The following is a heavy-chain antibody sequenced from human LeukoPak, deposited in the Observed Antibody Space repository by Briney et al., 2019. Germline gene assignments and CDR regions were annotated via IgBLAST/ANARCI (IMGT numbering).Heavy chain of an antibody. Sequence: GDSVKVSCKASGGTFRSYAISWVRQAPGQGLEWMGGIIPIFGTGNYAQKFQGRVAISADESTSTAYMDLGSLRSEDTAVYYCARGGGIAVAGAYYFDLWGQGTLVTVSS. CDR2: IIPIFGTG. V-gene: IGHV1-69*01. J-gene: IGHJ4*02. CDR3: ARGGGIAVAGAYYFDL. D-gene: IGHD6-19*01. CDR1: GGTFRSYA.